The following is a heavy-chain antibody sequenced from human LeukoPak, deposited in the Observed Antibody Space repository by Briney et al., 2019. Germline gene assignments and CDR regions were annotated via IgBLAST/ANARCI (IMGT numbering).Heavy chain of an antibody. J-gene: IGHJ3*01. V-gene: IGHV4-39*01. CDR3: ARTYGDYDDAFDV. D-gene: IGHD4-17*01. CDR2: IYYSGST. Sequence: SETLSLTCTVSGGSISSSTYYWGWIRQLPGKGLEWIGSIYYSGSTYNNPSLKSRVTIFVDTSKNQFSLKLSSVTATDTAVYYCARTYGDYDDAFDVWGQGTMVTVSS. CDR1: GGSISSSTYY.